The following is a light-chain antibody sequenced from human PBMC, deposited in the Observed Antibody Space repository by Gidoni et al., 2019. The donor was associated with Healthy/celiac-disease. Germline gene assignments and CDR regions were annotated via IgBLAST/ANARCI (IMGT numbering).Light chain of an antibody. J-gene: IGKJ4*01. Sequence: DIQMTQSPSSLSASVGDRVTITCRASQSISSYLNWYQQKPGKAPKLLIYAASSLQSWVPSRFSGSGSGTDFTLTISSLQPEDFATYYCQQSYSTPLLTFXGXTKVEIK. CDR2: AAS. CDR1: QSISSY. V-gene: IGKV1-39*01. CDR3: QQSYSTPLLT.